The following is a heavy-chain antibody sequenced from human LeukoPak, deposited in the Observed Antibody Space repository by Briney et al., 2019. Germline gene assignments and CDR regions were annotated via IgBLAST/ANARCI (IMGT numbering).Heavy chain of an antibody. V-gene: IGHV5-51*01. CDR2: IYPGNSDT. J-gene: IGHJ4*02. CDR3: ARPLTASATSFDY. CDR1: GYSFTNYW. Sequence: GESLKISCKGSGYSFTNYWIGWVRQMPGKGLEWMGIIYPGNSDTRYSPSFQGQVTISVDKSISTAYLQWSSLKASDTTMYYCARPLTASATSFDYWGQGTLVTVSS. D-gene: IGHD2-21*02.